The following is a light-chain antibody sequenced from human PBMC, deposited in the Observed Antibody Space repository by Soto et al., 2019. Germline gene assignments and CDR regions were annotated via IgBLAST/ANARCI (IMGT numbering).Light chain of an antibody. Sequence: EIVMTQSPATLSVSPGERATLSCRASQSVSSNLAWYQQKPGQAPRLLIYCASTRATGIPARLSGSGSGTELTHSTSSMRSQDFAVFSCQHYNNWRPGPLTFGGGTKVEIK. CDR1: QSVSSN. CDR3: QHYNNWRPGPLT. CDR2: CAS. V-gene: IGKV3-15*01. J-gene: IGKJ4*01.